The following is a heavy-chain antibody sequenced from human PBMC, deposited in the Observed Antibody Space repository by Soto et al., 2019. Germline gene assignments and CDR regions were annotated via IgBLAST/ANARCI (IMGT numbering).Heavy chain of an antibody. CDR3: ARDRSPAY. J-gene: IGHJ4*02. D-gene: IGHD2-2*01. V-gene: IGHV4-59*01. Sequence: QVQLQESGPGLVKPSETLSLTCTVSGGSISSYYWSWIRQPPGKGLEWIGYIYYSGSTNYNPSLKSRATISVDTSKNQFSLKLSSVTAADTAVYYCARDRSPAYWGQGTLVTVSS. CDR1: GGSISSYY. CDR2: IYYSGST.